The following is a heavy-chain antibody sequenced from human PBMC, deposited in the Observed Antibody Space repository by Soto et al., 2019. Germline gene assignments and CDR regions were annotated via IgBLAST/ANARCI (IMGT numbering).Heavy chain of an antibody. J-gene: IGHJ4*02. CDR2: IFYSGST. CDR1: GRSISSYY. CDR3: ARRRDAYTFFDY. V-gene: IGHV4-59*08. Sequence: SETLSLTFAVSGRSISSYYWSWMRQPPGKGLEWIGYIFYSGSTNYNPSLKSRVTISVDTSKNQFSLKLSSVTAADTAVYSSARRRDAYTFFDYWGQGTLLTVSS. D-gene: IGHD2-2*01.